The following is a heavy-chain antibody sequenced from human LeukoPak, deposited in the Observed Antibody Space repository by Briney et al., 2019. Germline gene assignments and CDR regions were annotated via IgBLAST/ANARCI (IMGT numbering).Heavy chain of an antibody. Sequence: SQTLSLTCAISGDSVSNNSAAWNWIRQSPSRGLEWLGRTYYRSKWYNDYAVSVKSRITINPDTSKNQFSLQLNSVTPEDTAVYYCARVTTVTRDPYYYYGMDVWGQGTTVTVSS. CDR2: TYYRSKWYN. J-gene: IGHJ6*02. V-gene: IGHV6-1*01. D-gene: IGHD4-17*01. CDR3: ARVTTVTRDPYYYYGMDV. CDR1: GDSVSNNSAA.